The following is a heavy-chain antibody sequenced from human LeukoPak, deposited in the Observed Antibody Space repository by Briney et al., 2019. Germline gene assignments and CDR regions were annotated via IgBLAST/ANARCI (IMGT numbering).Heavy chain of an antibody. CDR3: ARQGYDFWSGYKRYFDL. CDR2: INHSGST. CDR1: GGSFSGYY. V-gene: IGHV4-34*01. Sequence: SETLSLTCAVYGGSFSGYYWSWIRQPPGKGLEWIGEINHSGSTNYNPSLKSRVTISVDTSKNQFSLKLSSVTAADTAVYYCARQGYDFWSGYKRYFDLWGRGTLVTVSS. D-gene: IGHD3-3*01. J-gene: IGHJ2*01.